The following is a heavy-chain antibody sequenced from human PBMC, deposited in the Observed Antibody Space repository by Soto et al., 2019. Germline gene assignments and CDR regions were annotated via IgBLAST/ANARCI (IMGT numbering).Heavy chain of an antibody. CDR2: FDPEDGET. CDR1: GDTLTELS. CDR3: ATDLYSSGWFGSGY. J-gene: IGHJ4*02. V-gene: IGHV1-24*01. Sequence: GASVKVSCKVSGDTLTELSMHWVRQAPGKGLEWMGGFDPEDGETIYAQKFQGRVTMTEDTSTDTAYMELSSLRSEDTAVYYCATDLYSSGWFGSGYWGQGTLVTVSS. D-gene: IGHD6-19*01.